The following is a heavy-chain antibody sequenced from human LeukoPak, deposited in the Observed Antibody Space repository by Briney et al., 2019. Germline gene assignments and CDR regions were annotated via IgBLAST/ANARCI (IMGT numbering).Heavy chain of an antibody. Sequence: ASVKVSCKASGYTFTGYYMHWVRQAPGQGLEWMGRINPSSGGTNYAQKFQGRVTVTRDTSISTAYMELSRLTSDDTAVYYCARGAETTTNWFDPWGQGTLVTVSS. CDR2: INPSSGGT. D-gene: IGHD1-7*01. CDR1: GYTFTGYY. V-gene: IGHV1-2*06. J-gene: IGHJ5*02. CDR3: ARGAETTTNWFDP.